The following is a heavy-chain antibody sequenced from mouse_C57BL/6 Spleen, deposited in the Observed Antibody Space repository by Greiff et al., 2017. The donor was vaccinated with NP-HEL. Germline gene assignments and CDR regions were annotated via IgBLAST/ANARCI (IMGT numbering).Heavy chain of an antibody. Sequence: EVQLVESGGGLVKPGGSLKLSCAASGFTFSSYAMSWVRQTPEKRLEWVATISDGGSYTYYPDNVKGRFTISRDNAKNNLYLQMSHLKSEDTAMYYCARIGSSYPYWYFDVWGTGTTVTVSS. D-gene: IGHD1-1*01. CDR3: ARIGSSYPYWYFDV. V-gene: IGHV5-4*01. J-gene: IGHJ1*03. CDR2: ISDGGSYT. CDR1: GFTFSSYA.